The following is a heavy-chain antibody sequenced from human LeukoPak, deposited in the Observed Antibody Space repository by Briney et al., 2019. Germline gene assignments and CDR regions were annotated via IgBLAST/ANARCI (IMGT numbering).Heavy chain of an antibody. Sequence: ASVKVSCKASGYTFTGYYMHWVRQAPGQGLEWMGWINPNSGGTNHAQKFQGRVTMTRDTSISTAYMELSRLRSDDTAVYYCAREASNVYSIAAAPSGAFDIWGQGTMVTVSS. D-gene: IGHD6-13*01. V-gene: IGHV1-2*02. J-gene: IGHJ3*02. CDR2: INPNSGGT. CDR3: AREASNVYSIAAAPSGAFDI. CDR1: GYTFTGYY.